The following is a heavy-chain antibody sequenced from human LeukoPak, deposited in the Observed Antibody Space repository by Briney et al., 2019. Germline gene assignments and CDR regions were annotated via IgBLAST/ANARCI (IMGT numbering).Heavy chain of an antibody. J-gene: IGHJ4*02. Sequence: PSETLSLTCTVSGVSISGFYWIWIRQSPGRGLEWMGSIFYRGSFSYGGTTFYNPSLQSRATISVDTSKNAFSLRLRSVTAADTAVYYCARQISENKDYWGQGTLVTVSS. CDR2: IFYRGSFSYGGTT. V-gene: IGHV4-59*08. CDR3: ARQISENKDY. D-gene: IGHD1/OR15-1a*01. CDR1: GVSISGFY.